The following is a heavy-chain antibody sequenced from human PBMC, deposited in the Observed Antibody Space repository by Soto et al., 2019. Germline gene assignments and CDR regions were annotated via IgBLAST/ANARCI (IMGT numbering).Heavy chain of an antibody. D-gene: IGHD2-2*01. CDR3: VSSRSAIYGDAFDV. V-gene: IGHV4-59*03. CDR1: GDSISSYF. CDR2: IYDDGST. J-gene: IGHJ3*01. Sequence: LSLTCSVSGDSISSYFKNWIRQPPGKGLEWIGCIYDDGSTKYNPSLESRVTILLDTSKNEFSLRLRSVTSADTAVYYCVSSRSAIYGDAFDVWGQGTMVTVSS.